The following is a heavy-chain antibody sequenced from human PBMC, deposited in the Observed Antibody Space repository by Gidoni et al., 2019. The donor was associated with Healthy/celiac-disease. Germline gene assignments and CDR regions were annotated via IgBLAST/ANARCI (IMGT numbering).Heavy chain of an antibody. CDR3: ARDFPPPEQRVKWELRPT. CDR1: GFTVSSNY. D-gene: IGHD1-26*01. Sequence: EVQLVESGGGLVQPGGSLRLSCAASGFTVSSNYMSWVRQAPGKGLEWVSVIYSGGSTYYADSVKGRFTISRHNSKNTLYLQMNSLRAEDTAVYYCARDFPPPEQRVKWELRPTWGQGTLVTVSS. CDR2: IYSGGST. V-gene: IGHV3-53*04. J-gene: IGHJ4*02.